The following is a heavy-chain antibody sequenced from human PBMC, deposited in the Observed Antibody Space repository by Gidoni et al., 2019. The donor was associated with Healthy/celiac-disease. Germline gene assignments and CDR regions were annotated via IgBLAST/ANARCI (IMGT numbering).Heavy chain of an antibody. V-gene: IGHV4-34*01. CDR1: GGSFSGSY. Sequence: QVQLQQWGAGLLKPSETLSLTCAVYGGSFSGSYWSWIRQPPGKGLEWIGEINHSGSTNYRPSLKGRVTIAVDTSENQFSLKLSSVTAADTAVYYCARVRGSYRPRDAFDIWGQGTMVTVSS. CDR3: ARVRGSYRPRDAFDI. CDR2: INHSGST. D-gene: IGHD3-16*02. J-gene: IGHJ3*02.